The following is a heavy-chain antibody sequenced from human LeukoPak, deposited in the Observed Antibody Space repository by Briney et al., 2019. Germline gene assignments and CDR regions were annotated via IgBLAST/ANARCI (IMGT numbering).Heavy chain of an antibody. CDR2: IYYSGST. Sequence: SETLSLTCTVSGGSISSSYYYWGWIRQPPGKGLEWIGSIYYSGSTYYNPSLKSRVTISVDTSKNQFSLKLRSVTAADTAVYYCARDFGDYRVDYWGQGTLVTVSS. CDR3: ARDFGDYRVDY. D-gene: IGHD4-17*01. V-gene: IGHV4-39*01. CDR1: GGSISSSYYY. J-gene: IGHJ4*02.